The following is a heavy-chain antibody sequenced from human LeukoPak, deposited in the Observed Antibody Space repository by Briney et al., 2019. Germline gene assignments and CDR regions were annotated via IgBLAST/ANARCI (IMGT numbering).Heavy chain of an antibody. D-gene: IGHD3-22*01. J-gene: IGHJ3*02. CDR2: IYHSGST. V-gene: IGHV4-4*02. Sequence: SETLSLTCAVSGGSISSSNWWSWVRQPPGKGLEWIGEIYHSGSTNYNPSLKSRVTISVDKSKNQFSLKLSSVTAADTAVYFCARHMIVVVDAFDIWGQGTVVTVSS. CDR3: ARHMIVVVDAFDI. CDR1: GGSISSSNW.